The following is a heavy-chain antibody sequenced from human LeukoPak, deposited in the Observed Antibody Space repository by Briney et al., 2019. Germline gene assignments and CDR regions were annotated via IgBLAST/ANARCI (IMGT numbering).Heavy chain of an antibody. Sequence: GASVKVSCKASGGTFSSYAISWVRQAPGQGLEWMGGIIPIFGTASYAQKFQGRLTVTRDTPTSTVYMELSSLRSDDTAVYYCVRDNSIADRGWWFDPWGQGTLVTVSS. CDR1: GGTFSSYA. D-gene: IGHD1-14*01. CDR3: VRDNSIADRGWWFDP. CDR2: IIPIFGTA. J-gene: IGHJ5*02. V-gene: IGHV1-69*05.